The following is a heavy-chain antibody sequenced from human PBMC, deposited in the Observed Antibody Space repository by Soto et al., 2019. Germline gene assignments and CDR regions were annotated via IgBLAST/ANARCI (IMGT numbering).Heavy chain of an antibody. D-gene: IGHD3-3*01. V-gene: IGHV3-7*03. CDR1: GFRFGSYW. J-gene: IGHJ4*02. CDR2: IKDDGSER. CDR3: ARDVGPVTIFGEALSGYFDF. Sequence: GVSLRLSCAVSGFRFGSYWMSWVRQAPGKGLEWLASIKDDGSERYYLGSVKGRFTISRDNAKDSLSLQMNSLRGEDTAFYYCARDVGPVTIFGEALSGYFDFWGQGTLVTVSS.